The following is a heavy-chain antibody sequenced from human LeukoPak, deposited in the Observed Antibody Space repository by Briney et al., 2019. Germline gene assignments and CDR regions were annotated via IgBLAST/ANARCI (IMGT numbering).Heavy chain of an antibody. CDR1: GRIFSSYA. D-gene: IGHD3-9*01. J-gene: IGHJ6*04. CDR2: IIPIFVTA. CDR3: TRDPHFDWLVPSYYYYGMDV. V-gene: IGHV1-69*01. Sequence: GSSVNVSCKASGRIFSSYAISWVRQAPGQGLEWMGGIIPIFVTANYAQKFQGRVTITADESTSTAYMELSSLRSEDTGVYYCTRDPHFDWLVPSYYYYGMDVWGKGPTVTVSS.